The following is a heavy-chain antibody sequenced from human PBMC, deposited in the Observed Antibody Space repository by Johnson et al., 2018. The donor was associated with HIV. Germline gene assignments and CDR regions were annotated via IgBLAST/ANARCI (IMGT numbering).Heavy chain of an antibody. CDR2: INWNGGST. J-gene: IGHJ3*02. CDR3: ARGKGAAVGLDAFDI. CDR1: GFTFDDYG. V-gene: IGHV3-20*04. Sequence: MLLVESGGGVVRRGGSLRLSCAASGFTFDDYGMSWVRQAPGKGLEWVSGINWNGGSTGYVDSMKGRFTISRDNARNSLYLQMNSLRAEDTALYYCARGKGAAVGLDAFDIWAKGQWSPSLQ. D-gene: IGHD6-13*01.